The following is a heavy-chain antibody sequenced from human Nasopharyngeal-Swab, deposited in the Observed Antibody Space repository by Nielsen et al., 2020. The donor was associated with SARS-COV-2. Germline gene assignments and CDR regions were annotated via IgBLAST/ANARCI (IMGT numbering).Heavy chain of an antibody. J-gene: IGHJ6*02. V-gene: IGHV4-34*01. CDR3: AREDYGDYYGMDV. CDR2: INQSGNT. Sequence: SETLSLTCAVYGGSFSDGSFSGSYWSWIRQPPGKGLEWIGEINQSGNTYYNPSLKSRVTISVDTSKNQFSLKLSSVTAADTAVYYCAREDYGDYYGMDVWGQGTTVTVSS. CDR1: GGSFSDGSFSGSY. D-gene: IGHD4-17*01.